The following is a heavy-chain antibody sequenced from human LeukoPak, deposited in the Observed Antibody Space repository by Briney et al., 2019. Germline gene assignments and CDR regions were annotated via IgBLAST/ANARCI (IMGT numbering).Heavy chain of an antibody. Sequence: SETLSLTCTVSGGSISSSSYYWGWIRQPPGKGLEWIGSIYYSGSTSYNPSLKSRVTISVDTSKNQFSLKLSSVTAADTAVYYCARASRSGWNGIDFDYWGQGTLVTVSS. V-gene: IGHV4-39*07. CDR2: IYYSGST. CDR1: GGSISSSSYY. D-gene: IGHD1-1*01. J-gene: IGHJ4*02. CDR3: ARASRSGWNGIDFDY.